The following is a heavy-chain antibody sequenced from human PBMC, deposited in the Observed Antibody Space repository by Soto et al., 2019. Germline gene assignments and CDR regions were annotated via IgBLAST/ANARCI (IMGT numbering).Heavy chain of an antibody. Sequence: QVQLQESGPGLVKPSQTLSLTCTVSGGSISSGGYYWYSIRQHPGKGLEWIGYIYYSGTTYYNPSLKSAVNISVDPSKNQFPLKLSSVTAADTAVYYCAASCVACGGFNYYGMDVWGQGTTVTVSS. V-gene: IGHV4-31*01. CDR2: IYYSGTT. CDR1: GGSISSGGYY. CDR3: AASCVACGGFNYYGMDV. D-gene: IGHD2-21*01. J-gene: IGHJ6*02.